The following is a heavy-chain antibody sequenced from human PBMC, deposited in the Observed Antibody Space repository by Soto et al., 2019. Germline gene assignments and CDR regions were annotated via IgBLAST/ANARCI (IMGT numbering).Heavy chain of an antibody. J-gene: IGHJ3*01. Sequence: EVQLLVSGGGSAQLGGSLRLSCEVSGFTLTNYAMSWVRQTPGKGLEWVSQISASGDRTYYADSVKGRFTISKDFSKNTLFLQMNSLRGEDSAVYYCEGSWTWGQGTMVTVSS. V-gene: IGHV3-23*01. CDR2: ISASGDRT. CDR3: EGSWT. D-gene: IGHD5-12*01. CDR1: GFTLTNYA.